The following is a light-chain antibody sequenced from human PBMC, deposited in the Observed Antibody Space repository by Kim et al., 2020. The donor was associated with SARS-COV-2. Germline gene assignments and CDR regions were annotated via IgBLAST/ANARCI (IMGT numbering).Light chain of an antibody. V-gene: IGLV3-19*01. CDR1: SLRSYF. CDR3: NSRDSSGNHVV. CDR2: GKN. J-gene: IGLJ2*01. Sequence: ALGQTVRITCQGDSLRSYFASWYQQKPGQAPVLVIYGKNNRPSGIPDRCSGSSSGNTASLTITGAQAEDEADYYCNSRDSSGNHVVFGGGTQLTVL.